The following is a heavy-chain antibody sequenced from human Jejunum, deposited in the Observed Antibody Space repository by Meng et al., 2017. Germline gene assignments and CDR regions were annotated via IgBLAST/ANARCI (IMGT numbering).Heavy chain of an antibody. CDR1: GGSISSGGYY. V-gene: IGHV4-31*03. D-gene: IGHD2-21*02. J-gene: IGHJ5*02. Sequence: PQETGPALVKPAQTRSLSGTVCGGSISSGGYYWSWIRQHPGKGLEWIGYIYYSGSTYYNPSLKSRVTISVDTSKNQFSLKLSSVTAADTAVYYCARAPAHIVVVTAIRGNWFDPWGQGTLVTVSS. CDR3: ARAPAHIVVVTAIRGNWFDP. CDR2: IYYSGST.